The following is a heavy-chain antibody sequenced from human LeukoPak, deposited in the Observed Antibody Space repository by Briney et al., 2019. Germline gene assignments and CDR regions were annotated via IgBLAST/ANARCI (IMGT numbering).Heavy chain of an antibody. D-gene: IGHD3-9*01. Sequence: SETLSLTCTVSGGSVSSGSYYWSWIRQPPGTGLEWIGYIYYSGSTNYNPSLKSRVTISVDTSKNQFSLKLSSVTAADTAVYYCARWSLSDILTGYSEPFDYWGQGTLVTVSS. CDR3: ARWSLSDILTGYSEPFDY. V-gene: IGHV4-61*01. CDR1: GGSVSSGSYY. J-gene: IGHJ4*02. CDR2: IYYSGST.